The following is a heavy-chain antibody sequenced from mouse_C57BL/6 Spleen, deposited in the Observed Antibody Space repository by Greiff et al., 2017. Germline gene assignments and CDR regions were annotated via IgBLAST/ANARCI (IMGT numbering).Heavy chain of an antibody. V-gene: IGHV5-17*01. CDR1: GFTFSDYG. D-gene: IGHD2-4*01. CDR3: ARRERDDDDYAMDY. Sequence: EVQLVESGGGLVKPGGSLKLSCAASGFTFSDYGMHWVRQAPEKGLEWVAYISSGSSTIYYADTVKGRFPISRDNAKNTLFLQMTSLRSEDTAMYYCARRERDDDDYAMDYWGQGTSGTVS. J-gene: IGHJ4*01. CDR2: ISSGSSTI.